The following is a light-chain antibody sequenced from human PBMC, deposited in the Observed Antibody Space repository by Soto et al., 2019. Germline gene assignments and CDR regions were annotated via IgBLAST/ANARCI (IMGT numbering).Light chain of an antibody. CDR1: QRVTSSY. V-gene: IGKV3-20*01. CDR2: GAS. Sequence: EIVLTQSPGTLSLSPGERATLSCRARQRVTSSYLAWYQQKPGQAPRLLIYGASSRATGIPDRFSGSGSGTDFTLTINRLEPEDFAVYYCQQYGSSPTFGQGTKVEIK. CDR3: QQYGSSPT. J-gene: IGKJ1*01.